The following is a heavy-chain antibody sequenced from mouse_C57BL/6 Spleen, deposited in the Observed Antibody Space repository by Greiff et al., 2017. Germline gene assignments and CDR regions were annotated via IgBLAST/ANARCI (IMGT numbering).Heavy chain of an antibody. CDR3: AREGNRVALYAMDY. V-gene: IGHV1-39*01. J-gene: IGHJ4*01. CDR2: INPNYGTT. CDR1: GYSFTDYN. Sequence: EVQLQQSGPELVQPGASVKISCKASGYSFTDYNMNWVKQSNGKSLEWIGVINPNYGTTSYNQKFKGKATLTVDQSSSTAYMQLNSLTSADSAVYYCAREGNRVALYAMDYWGQGASVTVSS. D-gene: IGHD1-1*01.